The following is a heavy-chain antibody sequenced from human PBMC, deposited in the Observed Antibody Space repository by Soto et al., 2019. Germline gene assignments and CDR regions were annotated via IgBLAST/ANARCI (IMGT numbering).Heavy chain of an antibody. Sequence: EVQLVQSGAEVKKPGESLKISCKGSGYSFTNYWIGWVRQMPGKGLEWMGIIYPGDSDTRYSPSFQGQVTISADKSIXAAYLQWNSLKASDTAMYYCASPGVGGANSWYFDLWGRGTLVTVSS. J-gene: IGHJ2*01. CDR2: IYPGDSDT. CDR1: GYSFTNYW. V-gene: IGHV5-51*03. D-gene: IGHD2-15*01. CDR3: ASPGVGGANSWYFDL.